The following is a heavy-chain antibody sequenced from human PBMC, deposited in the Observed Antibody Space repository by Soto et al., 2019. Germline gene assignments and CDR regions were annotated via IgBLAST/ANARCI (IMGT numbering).Heavy chain of an antibody. Sequence: EVQLLESGGDSVQPGGSVRLSWAGSGFTFINYAMNWVRQAPGKGLEWVSTISGGGEATFFADAVRGRFTFSRDNSKNTVTPPMNSLGVDDTAVYYCARKVVGSTSRPDYWYFDLWGRGTLVTVSS. D-gene: IGHD2-21*01. CDR3: ARKVVGSTSRPDYWYFDL. CDR1: GFTFINYA. J-gene: IGHJ2*01. V-gene: IGHV3-23*01. CDR2: ISGGGEAT.